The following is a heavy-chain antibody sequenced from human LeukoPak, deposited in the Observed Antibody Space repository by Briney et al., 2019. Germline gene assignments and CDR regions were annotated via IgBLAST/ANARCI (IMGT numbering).Heavy chain of an antibody. CDR1: GITVSSYW. CDR3: MMYIRGWN. CDR2: TNSDGTNT. D-gene: IGHD6-19*01. Sequence: QPGGSLRLSCAASGITVSSYWMHWVRQAPGKGLVWVSRTNSDGTNTNYADSVKGRFSISRDNAKNTLYLQMNSLRADDTAVYYCMMYIRGWNWGQGTLVTVSS. J-gene: IGHJ4*02. V-gene: IGHV3-74*01.